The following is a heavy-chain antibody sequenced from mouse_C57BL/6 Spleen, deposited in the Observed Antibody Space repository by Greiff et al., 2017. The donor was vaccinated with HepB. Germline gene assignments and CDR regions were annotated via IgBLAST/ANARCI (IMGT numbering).Heavy chain of an antibody. CDR2: IYPRSGNT. Sequence: VKLMESGAELARPGASVKLSCKASGYTFTSYGISWVKQRTGQGLEWIGEIYPRSGNTYYNEKFKGKATLTADKSSSTAYMELRSLTSEDSAVYFCARGYYGSSPSYWYFDVWGTGTTVTVSS. V-gene: IGHV1-81*01. D-gene: IGHD1-1*01. J-gene: IGHJ1*03. CDR1: GYTFTSYG. CDR3: ARGYYGSSPSYWYFDV.